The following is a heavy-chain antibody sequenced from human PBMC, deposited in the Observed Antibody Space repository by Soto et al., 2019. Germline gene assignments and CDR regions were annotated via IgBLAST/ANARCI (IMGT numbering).Heavy chain of an antibody. CDR1: GGSFSGYY. CDR2: INHSGST. CDR3: ARGRITMVRGGRLNYHYYGMDV. D-gene: IGHD3-10*01. J-gene: IGHJ6*02. V-gene: IGHV4-34*01. Sequence: PSKTLSLTCAVYGGSFSGYYWSWIRQPPGKGLEWIGEINHSGSTNYNPSLKSRVTISVDTSKNQFSLKLSSVTAADTAVYYCARGRITMVRGGRLNYHYYGMDVWGQGTTVTVSS.